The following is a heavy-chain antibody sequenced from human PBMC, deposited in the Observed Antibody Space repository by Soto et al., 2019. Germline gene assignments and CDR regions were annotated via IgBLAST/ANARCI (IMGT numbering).Heavy chain of an antibody. CDR2: IHGGGNK. V-gene: IGHV3-53*01. D-gene: IGHD6-6*01. CDR1: GLNVNTNY. Sequence: GESLTISCAASGLNVNTNYMTWVRQAPGKGLEWLSIIHGGGNKFYSDSVKGRFTISRETSKNALYLQMSSLTVDDTAVYYCASGPILAARLGWNYFDPWGQGTVVTVSS. J-gene: IGHJ5*02. CDR3: ASGPILAARLGWNYFDP.